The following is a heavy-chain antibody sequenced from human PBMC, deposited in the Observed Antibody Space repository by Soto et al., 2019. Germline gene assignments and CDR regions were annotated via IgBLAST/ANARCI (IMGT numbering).Heavy chain of an antibody. Sequence: QVQLVQSGAEVKKPGSSVKVSCKASGGTFSSYAISWVRQAPGQGLEWMGGIIPIFGTANYAQKFQGRVTITADESTSTAYMELSSLRSEDTAVYYCASPPRLHYSNKDYFDYWGQGPLVSVSS. V-gene: IGHV1-69*01. CDR3: ASPPRLHYSNKDYFDY. J-gene: IGHJ4*02. CDR2: IIPIFGTA. CDR1: GGTFSSYA. D-gene: IGHD4-4*01.